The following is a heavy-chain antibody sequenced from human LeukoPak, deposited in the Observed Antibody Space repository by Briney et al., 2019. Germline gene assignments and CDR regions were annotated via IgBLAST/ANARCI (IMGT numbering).Heavy chain of an antibody. CDR1: GGSISSYY. CDR2: IYYSGST. J-gene: IGHJ3*02. V-gene: IGHV4-59*01. Sequence: PSETLSLTCTVSGGSISSYYWSWIRQPPGKGLEWIGYIYYSGSTNYNPSLKSRVTISVDTSKNQFSLKLSSVTAADTAVYYCATEGNYSDAFDIWGQGTMVTVSS. CDR3: ATEGNYSDAFDI. D-gene: IGHD3-10*01.